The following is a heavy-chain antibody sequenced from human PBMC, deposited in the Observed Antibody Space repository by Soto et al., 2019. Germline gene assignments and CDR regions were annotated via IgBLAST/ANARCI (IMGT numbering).Heavy chain of an antibody. D-gene: IGHD6-13*01. J-gene: IGHJ5*02. CDR1: GGSFSGYY. CDR2: INHSGST. CDR3: AREWLAAAGNGWFDP. V-gene: IGHV4-34*01. Sequence: SETLSLTCAVYGGSFSGYYWSWIRQPPGKGLEWIGEINHSGSTNYNPSLKSRVTISVDTSKNQFSLKLSSVTAADTAVYYCAREWLAAAGNGWFDPWGQGTLVTVSS.